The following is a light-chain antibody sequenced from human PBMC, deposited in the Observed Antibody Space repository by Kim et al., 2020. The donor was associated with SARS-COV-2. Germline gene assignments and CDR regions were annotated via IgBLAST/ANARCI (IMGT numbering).Light chain of an antibody. CDR1: QSVLYNSNNKNY. J-gene: IGKJ4*01. CDR2: WAS. V-gene: IGKV4-1*01. CDR3: QQYYSSPLT. Sequence: DIVMTQSPDSLAVSLGERATINCRSSQSVLYNSNNKNYLAWYQQKPGQPPKLLIYWASTRESGVPDRFSGSGSGTDFTLTISGLQAADVAVYYCQQYYSSPLTFGGGTKVDIK.